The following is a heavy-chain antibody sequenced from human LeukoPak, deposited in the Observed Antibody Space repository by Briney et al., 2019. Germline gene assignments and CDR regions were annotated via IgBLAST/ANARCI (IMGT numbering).Heavy chain of an antibody. CDR1: GLTFSSYG. CDR2: IISTVGTT. J-gene: IGHJ6*03. CDR3: AKNGDRGAYCTGGTCYPYFYYYMDV. V-gene: IGHV3-23*01. D-gene: IGHD2-15*01. Sequence: GGPLTLSWPPSGLTFSSYGMGWVRQPPGKGLGWVASIISTVGTTNYADSVKGRFTISRDNSKNTLYLQMNSLRAEDTAIYYCAKNGDRGAYCTGGTCYPYFYYYMDVWGIGTTVTI.